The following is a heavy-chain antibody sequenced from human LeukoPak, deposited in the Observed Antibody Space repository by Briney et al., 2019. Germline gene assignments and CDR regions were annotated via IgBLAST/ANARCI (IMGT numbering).Heavy chain of an antibody. J-gene: IGHJ3*01. Sequence: GGSLRLFCAASGFTFSSYAINWVRQAPGKGLDWVSAISGDGTATYYADSVKGRFTFSRDNSRNTLYLVMNNLRAEDTAIYYCVGNRVLVLPPPIGEAYDFWGQGTFVTISS. CDR3: VGNRVLVLPPPIGEAYDF. D-gene: IGHD1-14*01. V-gene: IGHV3-23*01. CDR1: GFTFSSYA. CDR2: ISGDGTAT.